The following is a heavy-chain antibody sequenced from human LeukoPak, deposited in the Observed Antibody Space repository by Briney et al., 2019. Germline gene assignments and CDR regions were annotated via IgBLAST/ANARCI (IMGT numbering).Heavy chain of an antibody. CDR3: ARDSITIFGIDV. J-gene: IGHJ6*04. V-gene: IGHV4-39*07. CDR2: IYYSGST. Sequence: SETLSLTCTVSGGSISSYYWGWIRQPPGKGLEWIGSIYYSGSTYYNPSLKSRVTISVDTSKNQFSLKLSSVTAADTAVYYCARDSITIFGIDVWGKGTTVTVSS. CDR1: GGSISSYY. D-gene: IGHD3-3*01.